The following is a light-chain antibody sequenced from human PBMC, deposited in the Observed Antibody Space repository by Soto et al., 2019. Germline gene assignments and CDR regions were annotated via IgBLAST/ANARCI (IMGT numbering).Light chain of an antibody. Sequence: QPVLTQPPSASASLGASVKLTCTLSSGHNSYAIAWHQQQPEKGPRYLMKLNSDGSHSKGDGIPDRFSGSSSGAARYLAISSLQSEDEADYYCQTWSNDIRVFGGGTKLTVL. CDR3: QTWSNDIRV. J-gene: IGLJ3*02. CDR1: SGHNSYA. V-gene: IGLV4-69*01. CDR2: LNSDGSH.